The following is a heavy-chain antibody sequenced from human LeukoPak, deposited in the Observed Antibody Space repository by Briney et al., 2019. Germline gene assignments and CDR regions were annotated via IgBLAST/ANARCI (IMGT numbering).Heavy chain of an antibody. CDR1: GGSISSSNW. CDR2: IYHSGST. D-gene: IGHD2-2*01. CDR3: ARGNRYCSSTSCLNWFDP. J-gene: IGHJ5*02. V-gene: IGHV4-4*02. Sequence: PSETLSLTCAVSGGSISSSNWWSLVRQPPGKGLEWIGEIYHSGSTNYNPSLKSRVTISVDKSKNQFSLKLSSVTAADTAVYYCARGNRYCSSTSCLNWFDPWGQGTLVTVSS.